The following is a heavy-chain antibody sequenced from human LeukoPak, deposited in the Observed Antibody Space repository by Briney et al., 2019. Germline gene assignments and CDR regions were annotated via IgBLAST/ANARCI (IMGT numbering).Heavy chain of an antibody. V-gene: IGHV4-59*01. D-gene: IGHD4-17*01. CDR3: AGGDYLGFFDY. J-gene: IGHJ4*02. CDR2: IYYSGST. CDR1: GGSISSYY. Sequence: SETLSLTCTVSGGSISSYYWSWIRQPPGKGLEWIGYIYYSGSTNYNPSLKSRVTISVDTSKNQFSLKLSSMTAADTAVYYCAGGDYLGFFDYWGQGTLVTVSS.